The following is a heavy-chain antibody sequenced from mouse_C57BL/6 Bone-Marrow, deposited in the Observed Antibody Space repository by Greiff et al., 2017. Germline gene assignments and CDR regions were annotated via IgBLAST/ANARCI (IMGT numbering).Heavy chain of an antibody. CDR2: ISDGGSYT. CDR3: ARDRRAY. Sequence: VQLKESGGGLVKPGGSLKLSCAASGFTFSSYAMSWVRQTPEKRLEWVATISDGGSYTYYPDNVKGRFTISRDNAKNNLYLQMSHLKSEDTAMYYCARDRRAYWGQGTLVTVSA. CDR1: GFTFSSYA. J-gene: IGHJ3*01. V-gene: IGHV5-4*01.